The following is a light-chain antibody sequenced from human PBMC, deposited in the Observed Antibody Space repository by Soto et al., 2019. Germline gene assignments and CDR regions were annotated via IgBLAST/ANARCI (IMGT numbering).Light chain of an antibody. V-gene: IGLV2-11*01. CDR3: CSFAGSYSYV. CDR2: DVT. Sequence: QSVLTQPRSVSGSPGQSVTISGTGTSSDVGRYDYVSWYQQHPGKAPKLIVYDVTERPSGVPDRFSGSKSGNTASLTISGLQAEDEADYSCCSFAGSYSYVFGTGTKVTVL. CDR1: SSDVGRYDY. J-gene: IGLJ1*01.